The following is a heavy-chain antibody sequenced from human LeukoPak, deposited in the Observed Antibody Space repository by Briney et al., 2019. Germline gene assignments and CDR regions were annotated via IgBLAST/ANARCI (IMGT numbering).Heavy chain of an antibody. CDR1: GFTPSTYR. CDR3: TRVEETATTAAIIRKYSYYYYYMDV. CDR2: IKQDGSEK. V-gene: IGHV3-7*01. J-gene: IGHJ6*03. D-gene: IGHD4-11*01. Sequence: GGSLRLSCAASGFTPSTYRMSWVRQAPGKGLEWVANIKQDGSEKHYMESVKGRFTNSRDNAKNSLYLQMSSLRAEDTAVYYCTRVEETATTAAIIRKYSYYYYYMDVWGKGNTVTVSS.